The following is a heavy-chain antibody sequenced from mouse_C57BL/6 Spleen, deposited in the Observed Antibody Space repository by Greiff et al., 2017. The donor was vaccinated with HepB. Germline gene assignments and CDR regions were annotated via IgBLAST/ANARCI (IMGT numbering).Heavy chain of an antibody. CDR2: IYPGDGDT. CDR3: ARSAGLLLAY. D-gene: IGHD2-3*01. V-gene: IGHV1-82*01. J-gene: IGHJ3*01. CDR1: GYAFSSSW. Sequence: VKLMESGPELVKPGASVKISCKASGYAFSSSWMNWVKQRPGKGLEWIGRIYPGDGDTNYNGKFKGKATLTADKSSSTAYMQLSSLTSEDSAVYFCARSAGLLLAYWGQGTLVTVSA.